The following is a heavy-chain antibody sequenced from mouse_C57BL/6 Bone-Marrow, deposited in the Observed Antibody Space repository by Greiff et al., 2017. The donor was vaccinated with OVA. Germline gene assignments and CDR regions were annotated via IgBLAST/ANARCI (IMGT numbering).Heavy chain of an antibody. D-gene: IGHD1-1*01. CDR3: ARAVVITTVVATDYAMDY. Sequence: QVTLKVSGPGILQPSQTLSLTCSFSGFSLSTFGMGVGWIRPPSGKGLVWLARTWWDDAKYYNPALKSRLTMSKDTSKNQVFLKIANVDTADTATYYCARAVVITTVVATDYAMDYWGQGTSVTVSS. CDR2: TWWDDAK. CDR1: GFSLSTFGMG. J-gene: IGHJ4*01. V-gene: IGHV8-8*01.